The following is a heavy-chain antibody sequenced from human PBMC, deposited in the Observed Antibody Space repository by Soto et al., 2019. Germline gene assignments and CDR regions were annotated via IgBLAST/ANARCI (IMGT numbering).Heavy chain of an antibody. Sequence: EVQLLESGGGLVQPGGSLRLSCAASGFTFSNYAMYWVRQAPGKGLEWVAVIGGGGSDTFYAESVTGRFTVSRGDSKNTRYLQMDSQKVEDTAVYYCAKDSISFNRIYDRFDLWGQGTRVTVSS. J-gene: IGHJ3*01. CDR1: GFTFSNYA. D-gene: IGHD3-3*02. CDR3: AKDSISFNRIYDRFDL. CDR2: IGGGGSDT. V-gene: IGHV3-23*01.